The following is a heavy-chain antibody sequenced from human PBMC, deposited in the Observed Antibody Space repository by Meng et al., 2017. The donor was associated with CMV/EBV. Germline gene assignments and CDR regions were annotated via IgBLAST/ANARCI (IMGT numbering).Heavy chain of an antibody. Sequence: CKASGYTFTSYGISWLRQAPGQGLEWMGWISAYNGNTNYAQKLQGRVTMTTDTSTSTAYMELRSLRSDDTAVYYCARPFGVVNLPDYWGQGTLVTVSS. CDR3: ARPFGVVNLPDY. D-gene: IGHD3-3*01. CDR2: ISAYNGNT. CDR1: GYTFTSYG. J-gene: IGHJ4*02. V-gene: IGHV1-18*01.